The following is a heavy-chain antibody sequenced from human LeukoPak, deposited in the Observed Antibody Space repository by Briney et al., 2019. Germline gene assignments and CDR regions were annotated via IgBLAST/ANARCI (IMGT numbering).Heavy chain of an antibody. V-gene: IGHV3-48*01. CDR1: GFTFSSYA. Sequence: GGSLRLSCAASGFTFSSYAMSWVRQAPGKGLEWVSYISSSSTIYYADSVKGRFTISRDNAKNSLYLQMNSLRAEDTAVYYCARDRRAGGWYYYWGQGTLVTVSS. J-gene: IGHJ4*02. D-gene: IGHD6-19*01. CDR3: ARDRRAGGWYYY. CDR2: ISSSSTI.